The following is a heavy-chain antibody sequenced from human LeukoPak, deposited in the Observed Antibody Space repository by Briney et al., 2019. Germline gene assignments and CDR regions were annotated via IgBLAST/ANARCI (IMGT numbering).Heavy chain of an antibody. V-gene: IGHV3-30-3*01. J-gene: IGHJ4*02. D-gene: IGHD5-18*01. CDR2: ISFDGINK. CDR3: ARDGYDLNTPMVSTIFDY. CDR1: GFTFSSYA. Sequence: GRSLRLSCAASGFTFSSYAMHWVSQARAKGLEWVAVISFDGINKYCVDSVKGRFTISRDNSKNTLYLQMNSLRAEDTAVYYCARDGYDLNTPMVSTIFDYWGQGTLVTVSS.